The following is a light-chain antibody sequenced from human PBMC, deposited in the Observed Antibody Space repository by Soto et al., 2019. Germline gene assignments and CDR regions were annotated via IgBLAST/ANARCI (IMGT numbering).Light chain of an antibody. Sequence: DIELTQSPPSLAASVGDRVTITCRASQTINNYLIWYQQKPGKAPQLLIYGASILQSGVPSRFSGSASGTDFTLTIGSLQPEVFATYYCQESYSVPGTFGQGTKVEI. CDR1: QTINNY. V-gene: IGKV1-39*01. CDR2: GAS. J-gene: IGKJ1*01. CDR3: QESYSVPGT.